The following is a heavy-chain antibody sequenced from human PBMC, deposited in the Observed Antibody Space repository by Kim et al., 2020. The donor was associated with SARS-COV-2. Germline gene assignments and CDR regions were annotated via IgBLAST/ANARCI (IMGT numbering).Heavy chain of an antibody. Sequence: SETLSLTCTVSGGSISSSSYYWGWIRQPPGKGLEWIGSIYYSGSTYYNPSLKSRVTISVDTSKNQFSLKLSSVTAADTAVYYCARQTKPLNYYDSSGYYYSAAFDIWGQGTMVTVSS. CDR3: ARQTKPLNYYDSSGYYYSAAFDI. CDR1: GGSISSSSYY. CDR2: IYYSGST. J-gene: IGHJ3*02. D-gene: IGHD3-22*01. V-gene: IGHV4-39*01.